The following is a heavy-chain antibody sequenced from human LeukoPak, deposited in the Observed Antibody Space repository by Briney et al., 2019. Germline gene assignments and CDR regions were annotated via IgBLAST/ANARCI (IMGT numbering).Heavy chain of an antibody. CDR3: ARTAGTTMKGNWFDP. CDR1: GGSISSGGYY. J-gene: IGHJ5*02. V-gene: IGHV4-31*03. Sequence: SETLSLTCTVSGGSISSGGYYWSWIRQHPGKGLEWIGYIYHSGSTYYNPSLKSRVTISVDTSKNQFSLKLSSVTAADTAVYYCARTAGTTMKGNWFDPWGQGTLVTVSS. D-gene: IGHD1-7*01. CDR2: IYHSGST.